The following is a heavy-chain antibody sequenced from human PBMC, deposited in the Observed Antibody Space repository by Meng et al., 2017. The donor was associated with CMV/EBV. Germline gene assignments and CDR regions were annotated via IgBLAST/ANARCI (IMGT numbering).Heavy chain of an antibody. Sequence: GESLKISCAASGFTFSSYWMSWVRQAPGKGLEWVANIKQDGSEKYYVDSVKGRFTISRDNAKNSLYLQMNSLRAEDTAVYYCARDQRGRAPIIVVPAARYYYYGMDVWGQGTTVTVSS. CDR2: IKQDGSEK. D-gene: IGHD2-2*01. J-gene: IGHJ6*02. V-gene: IGHV3-7*01. CDR1: GFTFSSYW. CDR3: ARDQRGRAPIIVVPAARYYYYGMDV.